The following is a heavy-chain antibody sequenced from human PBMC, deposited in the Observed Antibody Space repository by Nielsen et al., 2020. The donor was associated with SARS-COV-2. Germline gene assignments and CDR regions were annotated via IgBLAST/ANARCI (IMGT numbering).Heavy chain of an antibody. J-gene: IGHJ4*02. CDR1: GGSISSSSYY. CDR3: ARLGPIFDY. CDR2: IYYSGST. Sequence: ESLKISCTVSGGSISSSSYYWGWIRQPPGKGLEWIGSIYYSGSTYYNPSLKSRVTISVDTSKNQFSLKLSSVTAADTAVYYCARLGPIFDYWGQGTLVTVSS. V-gene: IGHV4-39*01.